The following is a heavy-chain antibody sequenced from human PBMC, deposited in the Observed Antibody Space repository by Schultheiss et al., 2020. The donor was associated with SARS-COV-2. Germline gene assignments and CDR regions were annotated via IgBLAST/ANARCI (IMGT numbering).Heavy chain of an antibody. CDR1: GFTFSSYG. V-gene: IGHV3-33*06. J-gene: IGHJ4*02. CDR3: AKMMNRMVYAALNFDY. Sequence: GGSLRLSCVGSGFTFSSYGMHWVRQAPGKGLEWVAVIWYDGSNKYYADSVKGRFTISRDNSKNTLYLQMNSLRAEDTAVYYCAKMMNRMVYAALNFDYWGQGTLVTVSS. CDR2: IWYDGSNK. D-gene: IGHD2-8*01.